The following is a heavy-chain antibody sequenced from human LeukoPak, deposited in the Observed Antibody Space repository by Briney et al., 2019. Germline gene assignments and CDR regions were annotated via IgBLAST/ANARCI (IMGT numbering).Heavy chain of an antibody. D-gene: IGHD3-3*01. CDR3: ARGDFWSGYWDYGMDV. Sequence: ASVKVSCKASGGTFSSYAISWVRQAPGQGLEWMGWINPNSGGTNYAQKFQGRVTMTRDTSISTAYMELSRLRSDDTAVYYCARGDFWSGYWDYGMDVWGQGTTVTVSS. CDR2: INPNSGGT. V-gene: IGHV1-2*02. J-gene: IGHJ6*02. CDR1: GGTFSSYA.